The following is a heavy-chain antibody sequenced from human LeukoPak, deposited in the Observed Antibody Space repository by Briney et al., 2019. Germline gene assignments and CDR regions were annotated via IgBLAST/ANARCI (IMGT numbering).Heavy chain of an antibody. CDR1: GFTFSSSA. CDR2: ISGSGGST. J-gene: IGHJ5*02. Sequence: QPGGSLRLSCAASGFTFSSSAVSWVRQAPGKGLEWVSAISGSGGSTYYADSVKGRFTISRDNSKNTLYLQMNSLRAEDTAVYYCAKLGYYDFWSGSTNNWFDPWGQGTLVTVSS. V-gene: IGHV3-23*01. CDR3: AKLGYYDFWSGSTNNWFDP. D-gene: IGHD3-3*01.